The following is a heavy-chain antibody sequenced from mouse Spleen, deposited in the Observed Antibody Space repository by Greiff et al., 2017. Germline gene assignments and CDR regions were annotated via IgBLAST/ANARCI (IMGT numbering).Heavy chain of an antibody. J-gene: IGHJ1*01. CDR3: ARDVRRYFDV. V-gene: IGHV5-16*01. CDR2: INYDGSST. Sequence: DVKLVESEGGLVQPGSSMKVSCTASGFTFSDYYMAWVRQVPEKGLEWVANINYDGSSTYYLDSLKSRFIISRDNAKNILYMQMSSLKSEDTATYYCARDVRRYFDVWGAGTTVTVSS. CDR1: GFTFSDYY.